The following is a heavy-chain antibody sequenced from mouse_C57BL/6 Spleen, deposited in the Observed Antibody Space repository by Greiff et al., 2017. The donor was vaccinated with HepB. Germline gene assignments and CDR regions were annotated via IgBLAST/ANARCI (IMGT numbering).Heavy chain of an antibody. CDR2: IYPGSGST. CDR1: GYTFTSYW. D-gene: IGHD1-1*01. Sequence: QVQLQQPGAELVKPGASVKMSCKASGYTFTSYWITWVKQRPGQGLEWIGDIYPGSGSTNYNEKFKSKATLTVDTSSSTAYMQLSSLTSEDSAVYYCARGDYYCSSPWFAYWGQGTLVTVSA. CDR3: ARGDYYCSSPWFAY. V-gene: IGHV1-55*01. J-gene: IGHJ3*01.